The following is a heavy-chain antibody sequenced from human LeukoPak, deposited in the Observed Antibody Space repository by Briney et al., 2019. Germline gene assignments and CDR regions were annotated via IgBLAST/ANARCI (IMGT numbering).Heavy chain of an antibody. D-gene: IGHD3-3*01. Sequence: GGSLRLSCVASGFTFGKYWMSWVRQAPGKGLEWVANIKLDGSEKNYVDSVKGRFTISRDNTKNSLYLQMNSLRVEDTAVSYCARDQYDTWSRRGNFDSWGQGTLVIVSS. CDR1: GFTFGKYW. V-gene: IGHV3-7*03. J-gene: IGHJ4*02. CDR2: IKLDGSEK. CDR3: ARDQYDTWSRRGNFDS.